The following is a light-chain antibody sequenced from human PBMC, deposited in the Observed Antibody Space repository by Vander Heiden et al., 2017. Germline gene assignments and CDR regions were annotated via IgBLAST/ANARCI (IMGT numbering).Light chain of an antibody. J-gene: IGLJ7*01. CDR3: QVWDRSGDLYAV. CDR1: NNGSKS. V-gene: IGLV3-21*02. Sequence: SYVLTQPPSGSLAPGQTARSAGGGNNNGSKSVHWYRQKQGQAPVLVVYDDSDRTSGFPGRFSGSNSGNAATLTISRVEAGDEADYYCQVWDRSGDLYAVFGGGTQLTVL. CDR2: DDS.